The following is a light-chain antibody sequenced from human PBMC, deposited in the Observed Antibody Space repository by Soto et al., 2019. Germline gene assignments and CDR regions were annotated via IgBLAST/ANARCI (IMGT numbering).Light chain of an antibody. J-gene: IGKJ3*01. Sequence: DIVMTQSPDSLTVSLGERATINCKSSQSVLYNSNNKNYLAWYQQKPGQPPKLLIYWASTRESGVPDRFSGSGSGTDFTLTISNLQAEDVAVYYCQQYYNLPLSFGPGTKVDIK. CDR1: QSVLYNSNNKNY. CDR3: QQYYNLPLS. CDR2: WAS. V-gene: IGKV4-1*01.